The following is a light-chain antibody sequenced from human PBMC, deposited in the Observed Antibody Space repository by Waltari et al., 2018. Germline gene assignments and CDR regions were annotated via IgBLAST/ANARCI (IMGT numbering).Light chain of an antibody. CDR3: CSYAGSYTFV. J-gene: IGLJ7*01. CDR1: GSYIGNYNF. CDR2: DVV. V-gene: IGLV2-11*01. Sequence: QSALPQHRTVSGSPGQSVTISCSGPGSYIGNYNFVSCYQQHPGNAPKLLIYDVVKRPSGVPDRFSGSKSGNTASLTISGLQTEDEGDYYCCSYAGSYTFVFGGGTQLTVL.